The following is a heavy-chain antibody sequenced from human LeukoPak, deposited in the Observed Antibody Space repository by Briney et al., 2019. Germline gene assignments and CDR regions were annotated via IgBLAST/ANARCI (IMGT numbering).Heavy chain of an antibody. CDR1: GASVSGNSYY. V-gene: IGHV4-39*01. Sequence: SETLSLTCTVSGASVSGNSYYWGWIRQPPGKGLEWIGNIYYSGSTHYNPSLKSRVTMSVDTSKNQFSLRLNSVTAADTAVYYCARAWGSGWYTWSDPWGQGTLVTVSS. CDR3: ARAWGSGWYTWSDP. CDR2: IYYSGST. D-gene: IGHD6-19*01. J-gene: IGHJ5*02.